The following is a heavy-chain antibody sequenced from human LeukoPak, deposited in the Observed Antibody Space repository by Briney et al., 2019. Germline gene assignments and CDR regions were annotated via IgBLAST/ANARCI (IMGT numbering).Heavy chain of an antibody. D-gene: IGHD3-22*01. Sequence: SETLSLTCAVYGGSFSGYYWSWIRQPPGKGLEWIGEINHSGSTNYNPSLKSRVTISVDTSKNQFSLKLSSVTAADTAVYYCARGRGNLWLQRSGYLEGRYYYYGMDVWGQGTTVTVSS. J-gene: IGHJ6*02. CDR3: ARGRGNLWLQRSGYLEGRYYYYGMDV. CDR2: INHSGST. CDR1: GGSFSGYY. V-gene: IGHV4-34*01.